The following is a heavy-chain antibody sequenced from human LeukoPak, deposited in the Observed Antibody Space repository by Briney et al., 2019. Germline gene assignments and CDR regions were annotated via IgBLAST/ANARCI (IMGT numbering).Heavy chain of an antibody. D-gene: IGHD4-17*01. Sequence: GGSLRLSCAASGFTFSSYAMHWVRQAPGKGLEWVAVISYDGSNKYYADSVKGRFTISRDNSKNTLYLQMNSLRAEDTAVYYCARDPSDYGDHYFDYWGQGTLVIVSS. V-gene: IGHV3-30*04. CDR3: ARDPSDYGDHYFDY. CDR2: ISYDGSNK. J-gene: IGHJ4*02. CDR1: GFTFSSYA.